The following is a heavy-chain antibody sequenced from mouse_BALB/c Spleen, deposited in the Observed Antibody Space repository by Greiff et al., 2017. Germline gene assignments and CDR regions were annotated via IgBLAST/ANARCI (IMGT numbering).Heavy chain of an antibody. J-gene: IGHJ4*01. CDR1: GFSLTGYG. Sequence: QVQLKESGPGLVAPSQSLSITCTVSGFSLTGYGVNWVRQPPGKGLEWLGMIWGDGSTDYNSALKSRLSISKDNSKSQVFLKMNSLQTDDTARYYCARGLWPYAMDYWGQGTSVTVSS. CDR2: IWGDGST. CDR3: ARGLWPYAMDY. D-gene: IGHD1-1*02. V-gene: IGHV2-6-7*01.